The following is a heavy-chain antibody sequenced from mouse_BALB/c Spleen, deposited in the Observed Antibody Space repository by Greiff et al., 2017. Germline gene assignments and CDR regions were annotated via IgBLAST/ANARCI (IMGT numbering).Heavy chain of an antibody. D-gene: IGHD1-1*01. J-gene: IGHJ1*01. Sequence: VKLMESGPELVRPGVSVKISCKCSSYTFTDYAMHWVKQSHAKSLEWIGVISTYYGNTNYNQKFKGKATMTVDKSSSTAYMELARLTSEDSAVYYCARSGSSYGWYFDVWGAGTTVTVSS. V-gene: IGHV1-67*01. CDR2: ISTYYGNT. CDR3: ARSGSSYGWYFDV. CDR1: SYTFTDYA.